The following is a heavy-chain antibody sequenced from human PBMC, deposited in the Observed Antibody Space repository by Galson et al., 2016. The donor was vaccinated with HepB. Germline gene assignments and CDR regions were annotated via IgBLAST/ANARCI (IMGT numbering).Heavy chain of an antibody. CDR3: ATSPFFDF. V-gene: IGHV3-23*01. CDR1: GFTFSSYA. J-gene: IGHJ4*02. Sequence: SLRLSCAASGFTFSSYAMTWVRQAPGTGLAWVSTVSESGGRTYYAASVNGRFTISRDNSKNTLFLQTNSLRAEDTAVYYCATSPFFDFWGQGTLLTVSS. CDR2: VSESGGRT.